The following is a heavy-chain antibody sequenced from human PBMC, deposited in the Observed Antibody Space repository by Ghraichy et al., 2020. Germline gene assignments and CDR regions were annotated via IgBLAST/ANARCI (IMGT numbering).Heavy chain of an antibody. CDR2: IWADGSDR. Sequence: GGSLRLSCVASGFPLRKYGMHWVRQAPGKGLEWVAIIWADGSDRRYADSVRGRSTISRDDSQNTLYLEMSSLRDEDTAVYYCATAGKTSSNCCYALDIWGLGTLVTVSS. D-gene: IGHD1-14*01. CDR3: ATAGKTSSNCCYALDI. V-gene: IGHV3-33*03. J-gene: IGHJ3*02. CDR1: GFPLRKYG.